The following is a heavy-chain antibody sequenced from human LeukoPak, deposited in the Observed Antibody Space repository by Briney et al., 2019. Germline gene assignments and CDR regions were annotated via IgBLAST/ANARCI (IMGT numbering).Heavy chain of an antibody. D-gene: IGHD3-22*01. V-gene: IGHV3-23*01. CDR2: ISGSGGST. CDR3: ATRLYYYDSSGYYYSHGAFDI. CDR1: GFTFSSYA. Sequence: GGSLRLSCAASGFTFSSYAMSWVRQAPGKGLVWVSAISGSGGSTYYADSVKGRFTISRDNSKNTLYLQMNSLRAEDTAVYYCATRLYYYDSSGYYYSHGAFDIWGQGTMVTVSS. J-gene: IGHJ3*02.